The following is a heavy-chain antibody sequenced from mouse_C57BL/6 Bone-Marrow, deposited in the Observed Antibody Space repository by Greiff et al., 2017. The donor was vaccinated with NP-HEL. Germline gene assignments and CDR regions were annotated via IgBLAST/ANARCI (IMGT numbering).Heavy chain of an antibody. Sequence: QVQLQQPGAELVMPGASVKLSCKASGYTFTSYWMHWVKQRPGQGLEWIGEIDPSDSYTNYNQKFEGKSTLTVDKSSSTAYMQLSSLTSEDSAVYYCAREDYYGSSLFMAMDYWGQGTSVTVSS. CDR2: IDPSDSYT. CDR1: GYTFTSYW. D-gene: IGHD1-1*01. CDR3: AREDYYGSSLFMAMDY. V-gene: IGHV1-69*01. J-gene: IGHJ4*01.